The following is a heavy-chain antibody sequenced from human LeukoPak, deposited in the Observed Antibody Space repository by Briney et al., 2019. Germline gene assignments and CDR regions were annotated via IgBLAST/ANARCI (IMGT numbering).Heavy chain of an antibody. Sequence: PGGSLRLSCAASGFTVSSNYMSWVRQAPGKGLEWVSVIYSGGSTYYADSVKGRFTISRDNSKNTLYPQMNSLRAEDTAVYYCARDGLVGVLDYWGQGTLVTVSS. CDR1: GFTVSSNY. CDR2: IYSGGST. D-gene: IGHD1-26*01. J-gene: IGHJ4*02. CDR3: ARDGLVGVLDY. V-gene: IGHV3-53*01.